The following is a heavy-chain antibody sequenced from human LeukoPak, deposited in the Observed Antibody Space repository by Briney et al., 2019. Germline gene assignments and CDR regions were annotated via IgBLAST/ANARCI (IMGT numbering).Heavy chain of an antibody. CDR3: ARWDSSSWHYDY. CDR2: IYYSGST. Sequence: PSETLSLTCTVSGGSISSHCWSWIRQPPGKGLEWIGYIYYSGSTNYNPSLKSRVTISVDTSKNQFSLKLSSVTAADTAVYYCARWDSSSWHYDYWGQGTLVTVSS. CDR1: GGSISSHC. D-gene: IGHD6-13*01. V-gene: IGHV4-59*11. J-gene: IGHJ4*02.